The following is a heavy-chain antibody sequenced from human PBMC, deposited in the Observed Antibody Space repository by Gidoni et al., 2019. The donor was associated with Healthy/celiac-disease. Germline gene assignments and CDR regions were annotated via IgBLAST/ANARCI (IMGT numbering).Heavy chain of an antibody. V-gene: IGHV4-59*01. J-gene: IGHJ4*02. CDR3: ASDLAGYSSSWYDN. Sequence: NPSLKSRVTISVDTSKNQFSLKLSSVTAADTAVYYCASDLAGYSSSWYDNWGQGTLVTVSS. D-gene: IGHD6-13*01.